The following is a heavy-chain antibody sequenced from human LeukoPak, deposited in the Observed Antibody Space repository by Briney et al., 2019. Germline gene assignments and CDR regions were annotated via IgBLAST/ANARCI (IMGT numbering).Heavy chain of an antibody. Sequence: SVKVSCKASGGTFSSYAISWVRQAPGQGLEWMGGIIPIFGTANNAQRFQGRVTITADESTSTAYMELSSLRSEDTAVYYCAGGYDSSGYYGMDVWGQGTTVTVSS. CDR3: AGGYDSSGYYGMDV. CDR1: GGTFSSYA. D-gene: IGHD3-22*01. V-gene: IGHV1-69*13. J-gene: IGHJ6*02. CDR2: IIPIFGTA.